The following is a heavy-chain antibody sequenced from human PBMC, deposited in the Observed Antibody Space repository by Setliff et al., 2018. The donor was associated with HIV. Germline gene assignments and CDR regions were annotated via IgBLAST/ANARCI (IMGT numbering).Heavy chain of an antibody. J-gene: IGHJ4*02. D-gene: IGHD6-13*01. CDR3: AREHSTTWPYFDF. CDR1: GGTFGIYG. V-gene: IGHV1-69*05. CDR2: TIPMFGTA. Sequence: SVKVSCKASGGTFGIYGISWVRQAPGQGLEWMGGTIPMFGTANYAQKIQGRVTMTTDTSTSTAYMELRSLRSDDTAVYFCAREHSTTWPYFDFWGQGTLVTSPQ.